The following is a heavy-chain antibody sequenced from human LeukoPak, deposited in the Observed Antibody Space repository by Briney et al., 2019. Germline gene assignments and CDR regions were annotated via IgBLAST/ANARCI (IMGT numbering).Heavy chain of an antibody. D-gene: IGHD2-2*02. Sequence: ASVKVSCKASGYTFTSYGISWVRQAPGQGLEWMGWISAYNGNTNYAQKLQGRVTMTTDTSTSTAYMELRSLRSDDTAVYYCARCAVVPAAIPTFFGVEPWGQGNLVTVSS. CDR2: ISAYNGNT. J-gene: IGHJ5*02. CDR1: GYTFTSYG. CDR3: ARCAVVPAAIPTFFGVEP. V-gene: IGHV1-18*01.